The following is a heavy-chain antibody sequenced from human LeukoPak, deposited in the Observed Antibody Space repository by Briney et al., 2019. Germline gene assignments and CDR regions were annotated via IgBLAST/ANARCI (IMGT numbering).Heavy chain of an antibody. CDR1: GFTFNNYA. Sequence: PGVSLRLSCAASGFTFNNYAMSWVRQAPGRGLEWVSTISGSGDSTYYADSVKGRFTISRDNSKNTLYLQMNSLRPEDTAVYYCPKGCASTGCYTSEHWGQGTLVTVSS. CDR3: PKGCASTGCYTSEH. CDR2: ISGSGDST. J-gene: IGHJ4*02. V-gene: IGHV3-23*01. D-gene: IGHD2-2*02.